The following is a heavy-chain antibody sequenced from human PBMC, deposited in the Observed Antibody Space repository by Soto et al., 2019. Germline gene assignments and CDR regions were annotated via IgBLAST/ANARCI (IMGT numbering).Heavy chain of an antibody. CDR1: GFTFSSYW. CDR2: INTDGSST. Sequence: EVQLVESGGGLVKPGGSLRLSCAVSGFTFSSYWMYWVRQAPGKGLVWVSRINTDGSSTSYADSVRGRFTISRDSAKNRLYLQMNSLRDEDTAVYYCSRGRDYAFDIWGQGTMVTVSS. J-gene: IGHJ3*02. D-gene: IGHD4-17*01. CDR3: SRGRDYAFDI. V-gene: IGHV3-74*01.